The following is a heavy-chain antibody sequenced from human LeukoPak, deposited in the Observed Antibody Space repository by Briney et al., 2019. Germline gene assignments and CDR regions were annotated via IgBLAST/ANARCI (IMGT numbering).Heavy chain of an antibody. CDR2: INHSGST. J-gene: IGHJ5*01. CDR3: ARGLWFGC. CDR1: GGSFNGYY. V-gene: IGHV4-34*01. Sequence: EPSETLSLTCAGYGGSFNGYYWSWIRQPPGKGLEWIGEINHSGSTNYNPSLKSRATISVDTSKNQFSLKLSSVTAADTAVYYCARGLWFGCWGQGTLVTVSS.